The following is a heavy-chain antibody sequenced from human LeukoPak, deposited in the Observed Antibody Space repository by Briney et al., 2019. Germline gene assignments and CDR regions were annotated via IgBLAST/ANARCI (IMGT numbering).Heavy chain of an antibody. Sequence: ASVKVSCKVSGYTITELSIHRVRQAPGKGHERMGGFDPEDGETIYAQKFQGRVTMTEDTSTDTAYMELSSLRSEDTAVYYCATARMVRGEDGMDVWGKGTTVTVSS. CDR1: GYTITELS. J-gene: IGHJ6*04. CDR2: FDPEDGET. CDR3: ATARMVRGEDGMDV. V-gene: IGHV1-24*01. D-gene: IGHD3-10*01.